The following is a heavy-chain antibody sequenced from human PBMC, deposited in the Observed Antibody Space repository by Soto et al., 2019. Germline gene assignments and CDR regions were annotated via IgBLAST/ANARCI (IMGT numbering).Heavy chain of an antibody. J-gene: IGHJ4*02. CDR1: VFTFSSYA. CDR3: AISIAAAFEY. V-gene: IGHV3-23*01. D-gene: IGHD6-13*01. Sequence: GGSLRLSCAASVFTFSSYAMSLVRQAPGEGLEWVSAISGSGGSTYYADSVKGRFTISRDNSKNTLYLQMNSLRAEDTAVYYCAISIAAAFEYWGQGTLVTVSS. CDR2: ISGSGGST.